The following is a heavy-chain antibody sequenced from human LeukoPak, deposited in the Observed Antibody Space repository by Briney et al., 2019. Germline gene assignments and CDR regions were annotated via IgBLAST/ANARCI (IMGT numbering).Heavy chain of an antibody. J-gene: IGHJ4*02. Sequence: PGGSLRLSCAASGFTFSNYGMHWVRQAPGKGLEWVALIWYDGSNKYYADSVRGRFTISRDNPKNTLYLQMKSLRVEDTAVYYCARAGVGAIYYFDYWGQGTLVTVSS. D-gene: IGHD1-26*01. CDR3: ARAGVGAIYYFDY. CDR1: GFTFSNYG. V-gene: IGHV3-33*01. CDR2: IWYDGSNK.